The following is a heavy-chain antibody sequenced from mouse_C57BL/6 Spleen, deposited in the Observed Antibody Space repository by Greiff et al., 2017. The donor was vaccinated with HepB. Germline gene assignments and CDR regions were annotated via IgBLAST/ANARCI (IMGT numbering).Heavy chain of an antibody. CDR2: IDPSDSET. J-gene: IGHJ2*01. CDR3: ARSRRDYRGDYFDY. Sequence: QVQLQQPGAELVRPGSSVKLSCKASGYTFTSYWMHWVKQRPIQGLEWISNIDPSDSETHYNQKFKDKATLTLDKSSSPAYMQLSSLTSDDSAVYYCARSRRDYRGDYFDYWGQGTTLTVSS. V-gene: IGHV1-52*01. CDR1: GYTFTSYW. D-gene: IGHD2-4*01.